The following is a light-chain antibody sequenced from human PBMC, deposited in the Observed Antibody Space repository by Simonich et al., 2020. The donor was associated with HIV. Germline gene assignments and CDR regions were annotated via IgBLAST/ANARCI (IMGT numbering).Light chain of an antibody. CDR3: TSRDSSGKHYV. Sequence: SSELTQDPAVSVALGQTVRITCQGDSLRSYYATWYQQKPGQAPVLVIYGQNNRPSGIPDRFSVSSAGNTASLTITGAQAEDEADYYCTSRDSSGKHYVFGTGTKVTVL. CDR1: SLRSYY. CDR2: GQN. V-gene: IGLV3-19*01. J-gene: IGLJ1*01.